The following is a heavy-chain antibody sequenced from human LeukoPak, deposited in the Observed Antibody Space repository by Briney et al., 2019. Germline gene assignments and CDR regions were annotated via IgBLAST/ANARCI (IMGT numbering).Heavy chain of an antibody. D-gene: IGHD3-10*01. CDR2: IPYDGSNK. V-gene: IGHV3-30*18. CDR3: AKGLRSFVGY. CDR1: GFTFSSYG. Sequence: GRSLRLSCAASGFTFSSYGMRWVRQAPGKGLEWVAVIPYDGSNKYYADSVKGRFTISRDNSKNTLYLQMNSLRAEDTAVYYCAKGLRSFVGYWGQGTLVTVSS. J-gene: IGHJ4*02.